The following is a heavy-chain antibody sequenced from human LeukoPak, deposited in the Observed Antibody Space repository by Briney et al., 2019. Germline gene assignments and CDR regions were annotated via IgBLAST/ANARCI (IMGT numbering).Heavy chain of an antibody. CDR1: GFTFSETW. CDR3: ARDKPLWFGELLHAYYYFYMDV. D-gene: IGHD3-10*01. J-gene: IGHJ6*03. Sequence: GGSLRLSCAASGFTFSETWMHWVRQVPGKGLVWVSRIRNDGSDARYAESVKGRFTISRDNAKNTLYLQMNSLRDEDTAVYYCARDKPLWFGELLHAYYYFYMDVWGKGTTVTISS. V-gene: IGHV3-74*01. CDR2: IRNDGSDA.